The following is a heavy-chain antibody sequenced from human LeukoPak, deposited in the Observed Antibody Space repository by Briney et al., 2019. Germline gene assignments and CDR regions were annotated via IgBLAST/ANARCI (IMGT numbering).Heavy chain of an antibody. CDR2: ISNSSSTI. Sequence: GGSLRLSCAASGFTFSSYSMNWVRQAPGKGLEWISYISNSSSTIYYADSVKGRFTISRDNAKNSLYLQMNSLRDEDTAVYYCARGLTVTLALYYWGQGTLVTVSS. CDR3: ARGLTVTLALYY. V-gene: IGHV3-48*02. CDR1: GFTFSSYS. J-gene: IGHJ4*02. D-gene: IGHD4-17*01.